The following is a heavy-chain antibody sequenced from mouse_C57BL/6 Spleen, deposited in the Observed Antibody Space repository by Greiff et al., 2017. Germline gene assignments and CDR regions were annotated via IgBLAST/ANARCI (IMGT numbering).Heavy chain of an antibody. Sequence: EVKLVEPGGGLVKPGGSLKLSCAASGFTFSSYAMSWVRQTPEKRLEWVATISDGGSYTDYPDNVKGRFTISRDNAKNNLYLQMSHLKSEDTAMYYCARWETGAWFAYWGQGTLVTVSA. CDR3: ARWETGAWFAY. CDR2: ISDGGSYT. CDR1: GFTFSSYA. J-gene: IGHJ3*01. D-gene: IGHD4-1*01. V-gene: IGHV5-4*03.